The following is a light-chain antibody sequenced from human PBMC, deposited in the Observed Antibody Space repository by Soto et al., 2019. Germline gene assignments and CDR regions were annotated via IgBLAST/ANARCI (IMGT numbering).Light chain of an antibody. V-gene: IGLV2-11*01. J-gene: IGLJ3*02. CDR3: CSYAGTYTHGA. CDR2: DVT. Sequence: QSVLTQPRSVSGSPGQSVTISCTGTSSDVGGYNYVSWYQHHPGKAPKLMIHDVTKRPSGVPDRFSGSKSGYTASRTISGHQAEDEADYFCCSYAGTYTHGACGGGTKLTVL. CDR1: SSDVGGYNY.